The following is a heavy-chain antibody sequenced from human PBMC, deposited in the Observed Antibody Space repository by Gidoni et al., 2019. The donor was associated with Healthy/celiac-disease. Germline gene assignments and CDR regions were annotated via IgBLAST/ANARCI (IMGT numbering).Heavy chain of an antibody. Sequence: QVQLVESGGGVVQPGRSLRLSCSASGFTFRSYAMHWVRQAPGKGLEWVAVISYDGSNKYYADSVKGRFTISRDNSKNTLYLQMNSLRAEDTAVYYCARDPYCSGGSCYYFDYWGQGTLVTVSS. V-gene: IGHV3-30-3*01. CDR2: ISYDGSNK. CDR1: GFTFRSYA. D-gene: IGHD2-15*01. CDR3: ARDPYCSGGSCYYFDY. J-gene: IGHJ4*02.